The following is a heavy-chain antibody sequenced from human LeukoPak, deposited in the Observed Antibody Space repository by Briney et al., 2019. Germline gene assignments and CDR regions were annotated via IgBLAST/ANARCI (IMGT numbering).Heavy chain of an antibody. D-gene: IGHD3-10*01. Sequence: GGSLRLSCAASGFTFSSYSMNWVRQAPGKGLEWVSSISSSSSYIYYADSVKGRFTISRDNAKNSLYLQMNSLRAEDTAVYYCAKDIGAMVRGIVQTGFDYWGQGILVTVSS. CDR3: AKDIGAMVRGIVQTGFDY. CDR2: ISSSSSYI. J-gene: IGHJ4*02. CDR1: GFTFSSYS. V-gene: IGHV3-21*01.